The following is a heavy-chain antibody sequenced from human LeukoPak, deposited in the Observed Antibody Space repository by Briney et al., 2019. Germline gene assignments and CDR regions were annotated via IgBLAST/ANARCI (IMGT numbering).Heavy chain of an antibody. Sequence: GGSLRLSCAAPGFTFSSYWMSWVRQAPGKGLEWVANIKQDGSEKYYVDSVKGRFTISRDNAKNSLYLQMNSLRAEDTAVYYCARDVGSYSDYWGQGTLVTVSS. V-gene: IGHV3-7*01. D-gene: IGHD1-26*01. CDR3: ARDVGSYSDY. CDR2: IKQDGSEK. CDR1: GFTFSSYW. J-gene: IGHJ4*02.